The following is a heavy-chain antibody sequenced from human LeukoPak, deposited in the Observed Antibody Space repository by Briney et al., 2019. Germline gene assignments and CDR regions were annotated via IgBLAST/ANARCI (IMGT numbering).Heavy chain of an antibody. CDR2: IYYTGRA. V-gene: IGHV4-59*08. CDR1: GSSISPYH. Sequence: PSETLSLTSTVSGSSISPYHWSWIRQPPGPGLEWIAQIYYTGRADYNPSLKSRVTISVDKSNNHVSLKVSSVTAADTAVYYCARHSRYYYYGKDVWGQGTTVTVSS. CDR3: ARHSRYYYYGKDV. J-gene: IGHJ6*02.